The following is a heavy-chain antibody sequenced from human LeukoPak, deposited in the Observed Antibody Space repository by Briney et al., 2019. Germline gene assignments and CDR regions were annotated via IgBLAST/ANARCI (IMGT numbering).Heavy chain of an antibody. D-gene: IGHD3-10*01. CDR1: GYSFTTYW. V-gene: IGHV5-51*01. J-gene: IGHJ4*02. CDR3: ARLHGLGSYYDYFDY. Sequence: GESLQISCKGSGYSFTTYWIGWVRQMPGKGLEWMGIIYPGDSDTRYSPSFQGQVTISADKSISTAYLQWSSLKASDTAMYYCARLHGLGSYYDYFDYWGQGTLVTVSS. CDR2: IYPGDSDT.